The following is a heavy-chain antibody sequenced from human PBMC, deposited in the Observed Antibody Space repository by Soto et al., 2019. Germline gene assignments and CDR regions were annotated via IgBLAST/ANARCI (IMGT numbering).Heavy chain of an antibody. CDR2: ISYDGSNK. V-gene: IGHV3-30-3*01. J-gene: IGHJ6*02. CDR1: GFTFSSYA. D-gene: IGHD5-18*01. CDR3: ARDPIQLWSTSLYYYGMDV. Sequence: GGSLRLSCAASGFTFSSYAMHWVRQAPGKGLEWVAVISYDGSNKYYADSVKGRFTISRDNSKNTLYLQMNSLRAEDTAVYYCARDPIQLWSTSLYYYGMDVWGQGTTVTVSS.